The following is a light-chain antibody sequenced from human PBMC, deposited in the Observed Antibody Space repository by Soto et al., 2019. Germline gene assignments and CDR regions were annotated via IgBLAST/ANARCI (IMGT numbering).Light chain of an antibody. V-gene: IGLV2-14*03. J-gene: IGLJ1*01. CDR2: DVN. CDR1: SSDFGVSNY. Sequence: QSVLTQPASVSGSPGQSITVSCSGISSDFGVSNYVSWYQQHPGKAPRLIIFDVNNRPAGVSPHFSGSKSGDTASLTISGLQAEDEADYFCCSYAGGYTYLFGTGTKVTVL. CDR3: CSYAGGYTYL.